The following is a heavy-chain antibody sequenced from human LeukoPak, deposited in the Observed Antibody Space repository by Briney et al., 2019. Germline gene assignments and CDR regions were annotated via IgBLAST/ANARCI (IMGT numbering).Heavy chain of an antibody. Sequence: GGSLRLSCVASGFTFSSSSMNWVRQAPGKGPEWVSYISISTSTIYYADSVKGRFTISRDNAKNSLYLEMNSLRAEGTAVYYCTAPGRGRGGYDFEYWGQGTLVTVSS. D-gene: IGHD6-19*01. CDR1: GFTFSSSS. CDR3: TAPGRGRGGYDFEY. J-gene: IGHJ4*02. V-gene: IGHV3-48*04. CDR2: ISISTSTI.